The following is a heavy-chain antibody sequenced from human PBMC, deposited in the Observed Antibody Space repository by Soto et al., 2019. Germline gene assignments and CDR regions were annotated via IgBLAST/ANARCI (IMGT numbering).Heavy chain of an antibody. CDR2: IYYSGST. D-gene: IGHD3-22*01. J-gene: IGHJ5*02. CDR3: ARHVYYDSSGYPLGP. V-gene: IGHV4-59*08. CDR1: GGSISGYY. Sequence: SETLSLTCTVSGGSISGYYWSWIRQPPGKGLEWIGYIYYSGSTNYNPSLKSRVTISVDTSKNQFSLKLSSVTAADTAVYYCARHVYYDSSGYPLGPWGQGTLVTVSS.